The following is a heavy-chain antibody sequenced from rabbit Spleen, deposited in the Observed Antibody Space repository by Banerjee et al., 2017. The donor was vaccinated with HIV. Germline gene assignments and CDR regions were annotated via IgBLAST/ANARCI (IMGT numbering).Heavy chain of an antibody. Sequence: QQQLVESGGDLVKPEGSLTLTCTASGFSFSSSYWICWVRQAPGKGLEWIGYIDPVFGITYYANWVNGRFSISRENAQNTVFLQMTSLTAADTATYFCARDGTGGSYFALWGPGTLVTVS. J-gene: IGHJ4*01. CDR2: IDPVFGIT. CDR3: ARDGTGGSYFAL. V-gene: IGHV1S45*01. CDR1: GFSFSSSYW. D-gene: IGHD8-1*01.